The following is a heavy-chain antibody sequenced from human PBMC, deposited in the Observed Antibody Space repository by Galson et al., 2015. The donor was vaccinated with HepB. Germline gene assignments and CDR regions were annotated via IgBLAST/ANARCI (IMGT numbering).Heavy chain of an antibody. CDR2: ISGSGGST. D-gene: IGHD6-19*01. Sequence: SLRLSCAASGFTFSSYIMSWVRQAPGKGLEWVSRISGSGGSTNYADSVKGRFTISRDNSKNTLYLQMNSLRPDDTAMYFCAKGSPSVTGYFDRWGQGILVTVSS. CDR3: AKGSPSVTGYFDR. V-gene: IGHV3-23*01. J-gene: IGHJ4*02. CDR1: GFTFSSYI.